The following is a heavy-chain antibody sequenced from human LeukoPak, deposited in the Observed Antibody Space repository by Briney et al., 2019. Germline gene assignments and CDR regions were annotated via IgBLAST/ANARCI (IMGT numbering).Heavy chain of an antibody. D-gene: IGHD2-2*02. CDR2: IIGSGGST. V-gene: IGHV3-23*01. Sequence: GPLRLSSVASGFTFSSYDISCFRQAPRKGLQWVSAIIGSGGSTYYAHSVKGRFTISRDNSKNTLYLQMNSLRAEDTAVYYCAKALPIRDRLDYWGQGTLVTVSS. J-gene: IGHJ4*02. CDR3: AKALPIRDRLDY. CDR1: GFTFSSYD.